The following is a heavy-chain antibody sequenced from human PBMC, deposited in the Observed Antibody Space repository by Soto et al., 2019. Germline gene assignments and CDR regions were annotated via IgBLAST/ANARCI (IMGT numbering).Heavy chain of an antibody. Sequence: PGGSLRLSCAASGFTFSKAIMNWVRQAPGKGLEWVGRIKKLSDGGKADYSSPVDGRFTISRDDSKSILYLQMNSLRADDTGIYYCATALRNNGNDYLFGVDLPGQGTTVTVSS. V-gene: IGHV3-15*01. CDR2: IKKLSDGGKA. CDR3: ATALRNNGNDYLFGVDL. J-gene: IGHJ6*02. CDR1: GFTFSKAI. D-gene: IGHD1-20*01.